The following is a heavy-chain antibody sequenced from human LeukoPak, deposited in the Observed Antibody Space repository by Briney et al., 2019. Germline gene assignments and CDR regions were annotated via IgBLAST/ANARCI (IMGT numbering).Heavy chain of an antibody. D-gene: IGHD4-11*01. CDR1: GFTVSNNY. J-gene: IGHJ5*02. Sequence: GGSLRLSCAASGFTVSNNYMSWVRQAPGTGLEWVSIIYDGGSTYYADSVKGRFTISRDNSKNTLYLQMNSLRVEDTAVYYCARRATVTTSELDPWGQGTLVTVSS. V-gene: IGHV3-53*01. CDR3: ARRATVTTSELDP. CDR2: IYDGGST.